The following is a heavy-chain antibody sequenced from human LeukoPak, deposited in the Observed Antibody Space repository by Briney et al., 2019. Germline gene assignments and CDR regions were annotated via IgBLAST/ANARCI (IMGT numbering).Heavy chain of an antibody. Sequence: SVKVSCKASGGTFSSYTISWVRQAPGQGLEWMGRIIPILGIANYAQKFQGRVTITADKSTSTAYMELSSLRSEDTAVYCCAREWGDNYDSSGYYYPITFDYWGQGTLVTVSS. CDR1: GGTFSSYT. V-gene: IGHV1-69*04. D-gene: IGHD3-22*01. CDR3: AREWGDNYDSSGYYYPITFDY. CDR2: IIPILGIA. J-gene: IGHJ4*02.